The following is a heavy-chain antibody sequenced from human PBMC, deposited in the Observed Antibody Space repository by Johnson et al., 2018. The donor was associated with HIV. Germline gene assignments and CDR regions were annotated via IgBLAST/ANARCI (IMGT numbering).Heavy chain of an antibody. Sequence: VQLVESGGGMVQPGGSLRLSCAASGFTVSSNYMSWVRQAPGTGLEWVSVIYSGGSTYYADSVESRFPISRDNSKNMLYLQMTSLRAEDTAVYFCAKDRGEWELRMDALDIWGQGTMVTVSS. J-gene: IGHJ3*02. CDR3: AKDRGEWELRMDALDI. CDR2: IYSGGST. V-gene: IGHV3-66*02. CDR1: GFTVSSNY. D-gene: IGHD1-26*01.